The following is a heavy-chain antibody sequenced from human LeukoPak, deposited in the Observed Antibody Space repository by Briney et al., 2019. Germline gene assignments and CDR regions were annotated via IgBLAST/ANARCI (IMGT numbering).Heavy chain of an antibody. CDR2: ISGSGGST. V-gene: IGHV3-23*01. CDR1: GFTFSSYA. D-gene: IGHD1-26*01. J-gene: IGHJ4*02. Sequence: PGGSLRLSCAASGFTFSSYAMSWVRQAPGKGLEWVSAISGSGGSTYYADSVKGRFTISRDNSKNTLYLQMNSLRAEDTAVYYCAKDFKKVSYSGSYYFDYWGQGTLVTVSS. CDR3: AKDFKKVSYSGSYYFDY.